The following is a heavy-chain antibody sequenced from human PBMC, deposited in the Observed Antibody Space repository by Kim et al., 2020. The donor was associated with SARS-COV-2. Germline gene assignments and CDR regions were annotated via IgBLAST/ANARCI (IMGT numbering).Heavy chain of an antibody. CDR1: GFTFSSNG. Sequence: GGSLRLSCAASGFTFSSNGMHWVRQAPGKGLEWVAVISYGGSTKYYADSGKGRCTISRDNYKNTLYLQMTSLKAEDTAVYYWANHRSDGRYYSHAVYYGIDVWGHGTPVTVSS. J-gene: IGHJ6*02. CDR3: ANHRSDGRYYSHAVYYGIDV. CDR2: ISYGGSTK. V-gene: IGHV3-30*18. D-gene: IGHD3-10*01.